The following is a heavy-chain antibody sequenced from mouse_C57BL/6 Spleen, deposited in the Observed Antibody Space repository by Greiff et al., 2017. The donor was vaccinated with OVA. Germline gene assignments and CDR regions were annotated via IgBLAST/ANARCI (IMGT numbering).Heavy chain of an antibody. CDR2: IDPETGGT. D-gene: IGHD2-4*01. J-gene: IGHJ2*01. V-gene: IGHV1-15*01. CDR3: TRFRDYDGDYYDY. Sequence: VQLQQSGAELVRPGASVTLSCKASGYTFTDYEMHWVKQTPVHGLEWIGAIDPETGGTAYNQKFKGKAILTADKSSSTAYMELRSLTSEDSAVYYCTRFRDYDGDYYDYWGQGTTLTVSS. CDR1: GYTFTDYE.